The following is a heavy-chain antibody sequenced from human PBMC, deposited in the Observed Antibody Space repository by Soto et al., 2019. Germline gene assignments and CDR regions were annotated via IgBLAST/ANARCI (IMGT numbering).Heavy chain of an antibody. CDR2: INPSGGST. CDR3: ARDSLFTPTLNDAFDI. CDR1: GYTFTSYY. J-gene: IGHJ3*02. Sequence: QVQLVQSGAEVKKPGASVKVSGKASGYTFTSYYMHWMRQAPGQALEWMGIINPSGGSTSYAQKFQGRVTMTRDTSTSTVYMELSSLRSEDTAVYYCARDSLFTPTLNDAFDIWGQGTMVTVSS. V-gene: IGHV1-46*03.